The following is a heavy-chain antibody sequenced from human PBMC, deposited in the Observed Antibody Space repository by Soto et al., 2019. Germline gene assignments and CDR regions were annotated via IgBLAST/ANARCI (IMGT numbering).Heavy chain of an antibody. CDR1: GFTFSIYA. CDR3: AYRTGFDY. J-gene: IGHJ4*02. CDR2: MSESGDNT. D-gene: IGHD1-1*01. V-gene: IGHV3-23*01. Sequence: GGSLRLSCAASGFTFSIYAMSWVRQAPGKGLEWVSTMSESGDNTYYADSVKGRFTISRDNSKNTLFLQMNSLRADDTAIYYCAYRTGFDYWGQGTLVTVSP.